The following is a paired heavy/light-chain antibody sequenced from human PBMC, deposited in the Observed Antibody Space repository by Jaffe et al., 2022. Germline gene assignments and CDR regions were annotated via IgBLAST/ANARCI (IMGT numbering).Heavy chain of an antibody. CDR3: WAFCRDANCYRTKWYE. V-gene: IGHV1-46*02. CDR1: GDTFNKDD. CDR2: INPSGGST. J-gene: IGHJ4*03. Sequence: QVQLVQSGAEVKKPGASVKVSCKASGDTFNKDDIHWVRQAPGQGLEWMGIINPSGGSTTYAQKLQGRVTMTGDTSTNTIYMELSSLRFEDTAIYYCWAFCRDANCYRTKWYEWGQGTLVTV. D-gene: IGHD2-21*02.
Light chain of an antibody. CDR3: MLYYSGPRV. Sequence: QAVVTQEPSLTVSPGGTVTLTCGSSTGAVTSGHYACWFQQRPGQAPRTLIFDTNNKHSPTPARFAGSLLGGKAALTLSGAQPEDEAEYYCMLYYSGPRVFGGGTKLTVL. CDR2: DTN. J-gene: IGLJ3*02. CDR1: TGAVTSGHY. V-gene: IGLV7-46*01.